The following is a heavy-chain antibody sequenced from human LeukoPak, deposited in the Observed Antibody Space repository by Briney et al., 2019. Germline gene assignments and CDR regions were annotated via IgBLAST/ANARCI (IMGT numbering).Heavy chain of an antibody. D-gene: IGHD3-22*01. CDR1: GGSISSSSYY. Sequence: PSETLSLTCTVSGGSISSSSYYWGWIRQPPGKGLEWIGSIYYSGSTYYNPSLKSRVTISVDTSKNQFSLKLSSVTAADTAVYYCASTYDSSGYYYAGDAFDIWGQGTMVTVSS. CDR2: IYYSGST. CDR3: ASTYDSSGYYYAGDAFDI. J-gene: IGHJ3*02. V-gene: IGHV4-39*07.